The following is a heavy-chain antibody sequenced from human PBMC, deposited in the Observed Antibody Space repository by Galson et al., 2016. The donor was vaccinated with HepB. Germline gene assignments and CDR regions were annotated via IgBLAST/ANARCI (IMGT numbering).Heavy chain of an antibody. CDR3: AKGLGVEAGDGFDM. CDR1: GFTFSSFA. D-gene: IGHD2-15*01. V-gene: IGHV3-23*01. J-gene: IGHJ3*02. Sequence: LRLSCAASGFTFSSFAMNWVRQAPGKGLQWASAVSGSGDSTYYAGSVKGRFTISRDNSKNTLFLQMNSLRADDTAAYFCAKGLGVEAGDGFDMWGQGTMVTVSS. CDR2: VSGSGDST.